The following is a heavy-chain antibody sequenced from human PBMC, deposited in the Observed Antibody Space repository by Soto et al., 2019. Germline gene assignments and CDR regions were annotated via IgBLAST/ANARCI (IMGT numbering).Heavy chain of an antibody. CDR3: GRGFYYDILTGYPVDGSAP. V-gene: IGHV1-18*01. Sequence: ASVKVSCKASGYTFTSYGISWVRQAPGQGLEWMGWISAYNGNTNYAQKLQGRVTMTTDTSTSTAYMELRSLRSDDTAVYYCGRGFYYDILTGYPVDGSAPGGKGPRVTVSS. D-gene: IGHD3-9*01. J-gene: IGHJ5*02. CDR2: ISAYNGNT. CDR1: GYTFTSYG.